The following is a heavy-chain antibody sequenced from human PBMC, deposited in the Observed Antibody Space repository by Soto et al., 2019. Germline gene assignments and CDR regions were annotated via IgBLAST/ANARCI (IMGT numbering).Heavy chain of an antibody. Sequence: EVQLLESGGGLVQPGESLRLSCAFSGFIFGNYMMTWVSQAPGKGLEWVSTIRDGGESTYYADSVKGRFTISRDNSKNTLYLQMDSRGVEDTAVYYCAPHVHCSGGSCHYDAFDIRGQGTMVTVSS. CDR2: IRDGGEST. D-gene: IGHD2-15*01. J-gene: IGHJ3*02. CDR3: APHVHCSGGSCHYDAFDI. CDR1: GFIFGNYM. V-gene: IGHV3-23*01.